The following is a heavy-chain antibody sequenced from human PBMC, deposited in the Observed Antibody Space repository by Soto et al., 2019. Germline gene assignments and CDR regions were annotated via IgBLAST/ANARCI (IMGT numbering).Heavy chain of an antibody. CDR2: IYNTVST. V-gene: IGHV4-38-2*02. CDR3: ARNASGRYFDY. D-gene: IGHD6-19*01. J-gene: IGHJ4*02. CDR1: SFSINSRHY. Sequence: SETLSLTCSVSSFSINSRHYWGWIRQPPGKGLDWIASIYNTVSTHYNPSLKSRATISLDTSQNQFSLRLNSVTAADTAIYYCARNASGRYFDYGGPGRLVTVSS.